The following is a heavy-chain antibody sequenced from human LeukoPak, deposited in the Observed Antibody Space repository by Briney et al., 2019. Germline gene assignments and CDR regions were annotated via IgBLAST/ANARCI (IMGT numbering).Heavy chain of an antibody. Sequence: GRSLRLSCAASGFTFDDYAMHWVRQAPGKGLEWVSGISWNSGSIGYADSVKGRFTISRDNAKNSLYLQMNSLRAEDTALYYCAKDLNWNYGPLFDYWGQGTLVTVSS. V-gene: IGHV3-9*01. D-gene: IGHD1-7*01. CDR1: GFTFDDYA. CDR2: ISWNSGSI. J-gene: IGHJ4*02. CDR3: AKDLNWNYGPLFDY.